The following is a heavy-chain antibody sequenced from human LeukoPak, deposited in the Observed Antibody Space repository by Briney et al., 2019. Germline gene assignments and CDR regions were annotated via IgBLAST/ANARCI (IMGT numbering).Heavy chain of an antibody. CDR3: AREDFGDYYFDS. D-gene: IGHD4-17*01. CDR2: INPSSGDT. Sequence: ASVKVSCKASGYTFTDYYIYWVRQAPGQGLEWMGRINPSSGDTKYAQNFQGRVTITRDTSISTAYMELSRLRSDDTAVYYCAREDFGDYYFDSWGQGTLVTVSS. V-gene: IGHV1-2*06. J-gene: IGHJ4*02. CDR1: GYTFTDYY.